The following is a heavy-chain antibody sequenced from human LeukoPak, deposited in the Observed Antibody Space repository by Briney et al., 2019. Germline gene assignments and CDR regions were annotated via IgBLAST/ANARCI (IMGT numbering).Heavy chain of an antibody. Sequence: GSLRLSCAASGFTFSSYAMSWVRQAPGKGLEWVSAISGSGDSTYYGDSVKGRFTISRDNSKNTLYLQMNSLRAEDTAVYYCTKTRPLDSSSWSHGDYWGQGTLVTVSS. J-gene: IGHJ4*02. CDR3: TKTRPLDSSSWSHGDY. CDR1: GFTFSSYA. V-gene: IGHV3-23*01. CDR2: ISGSGDST. D-gene: IGHD6-13*01.